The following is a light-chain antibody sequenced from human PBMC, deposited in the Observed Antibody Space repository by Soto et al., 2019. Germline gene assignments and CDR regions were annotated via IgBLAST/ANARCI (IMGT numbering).Light chain of an antibody. CDR3: SSYAGSNVL. V-gene: IGLV2-8*01. CDR1: SSDVGGYHY. CDR2: EVN. Sequence: QSALTQPPSASGSPGQSVTISCTGTSSDVGGYHYVSWYQQHPGKAPKLMIYEVNKRPSGVPDRFSGSKSGNTASLTVSGLQAEDEANYYCSSYAGSNVLFGGGTKLTVL. J-gene: IGLJ2*01.